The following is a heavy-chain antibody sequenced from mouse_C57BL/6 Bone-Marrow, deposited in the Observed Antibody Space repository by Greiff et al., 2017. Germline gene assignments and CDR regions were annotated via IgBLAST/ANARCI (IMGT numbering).Heavy chain of an antibody. D-gene: IGHD2-4*01. V-gene: IGHV1-54*01. CDR2: INPGSGGT. Sequence: QVQLQQSGAELVRPGTSVKVSCKASGYAFTNYLIEWVKQRPGQGLEWIGVINPGSGGTNYNEKFKGKATLTADKSSSTAYMQLSSLTSEDSAVYFCARFRYDSAWFAYWGQGTLVTVSA. CDR3: ARFRYDSAWFAY. CDR1: GYAFTNYL. J-gene: IGHJ3*01.